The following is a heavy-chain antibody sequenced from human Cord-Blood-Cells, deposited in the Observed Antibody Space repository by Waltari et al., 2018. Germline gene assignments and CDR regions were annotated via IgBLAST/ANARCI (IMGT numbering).Heavy chain of an antibody. J-gene: IGHJ4*02. CDR2: IAYDGSNK. V-gene: IGHV3-30*18. CDR3: AKLTARIGFDY. Sequence: QVQLVESGGGVVQPGRSLRLSCAASGFTFSSHGMHWVRQAPGKGLEWGAVIAYDGSNKYYADAVKGRFTISIDNSKSTLYLQMNSLRAEDTAVYYCAKLTARIGFDYWGQGTLVTVSS. D-gene: IGHD6-25*01. CDR1: GFTFSSHG.